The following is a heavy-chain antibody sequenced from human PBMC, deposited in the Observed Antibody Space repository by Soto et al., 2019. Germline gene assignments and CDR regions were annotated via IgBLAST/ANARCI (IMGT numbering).Heavy chain of an antibody. CDR3: AITGYCSSTSCYYARYYGMDV. V-gene: IGHV5-51*01. CDR1: GYSFTSYW. Sequence: PGESLKISCKGSGYSFTSYWIGWVRQMPGKGLEWMGIIYPGDSDTRYSPSFQGQVTISADKSISTAYLQWSSLKASDTAMYYCAITGYCSSTSCYYARYYGMDVWGQGTTVTVSS. J-gene: IGHJ6*02. CDR2: IYPGDSDT. D-gene: IGHD2-2*01.